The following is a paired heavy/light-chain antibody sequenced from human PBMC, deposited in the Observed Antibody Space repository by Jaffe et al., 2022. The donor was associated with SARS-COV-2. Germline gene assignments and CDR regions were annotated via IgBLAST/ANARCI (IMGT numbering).Heavy chain of an antibody. V-gene: IGHV1-3*01. CDR1: GYMFTGYA. D-gene: IGHD3-10*01. Sequence: QVQLVQSGAEVRRPGASVRISCMTSGYMFTGYAIQWLRQAPGQSLEWMGWINPGHIKYSQTFQGRLTISWDTSAKTAYMDLTSLRSEDTALYFCARDVIDTGGFDYWGQGTLLTVSS. CDR3: ARDVIDTGGFDY. CDR2: INPGHI. J-gene: IGHJ4*02.
Light chain of an antibody. J-gene: IGLJ1*01. Sequence: QSALTQPASMSGSPGQSITLSCSGTYSDIAFYNYVSWYQHIPDKAPKLLIFGVTDRPSGVSSRFSGSRSGNTASLTISGLQAEDEANYFCSSFTSRGTYVFGSGTKVTVL. CDR1: YSDIAFYNY. CDR2: GVT. CDR3: SSFTSRGTYV. V-gene: IGLV2-14*03.